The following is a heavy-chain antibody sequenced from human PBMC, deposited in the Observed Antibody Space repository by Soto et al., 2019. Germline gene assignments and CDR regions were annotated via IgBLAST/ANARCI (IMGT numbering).Heavy chain of an antibody. Sequence: PSETLSLTCAVYGGSFSGYYWRWIRQPPGKGLEWIGEINHSGSTNYNPSLKSRVTISVDTSKNDFSLRLSSVTAADTAVYYCVHHGGVPYYHDFWGQGMLVTVSS. J-gene: IGHJ4*02. D-gene: IGHD2-8*01. V-gene: IGHV4-34*01. CDR2: INHSGST. CDR3: VHHGGVPYYHDF. CDR1: GGSFSGYY.